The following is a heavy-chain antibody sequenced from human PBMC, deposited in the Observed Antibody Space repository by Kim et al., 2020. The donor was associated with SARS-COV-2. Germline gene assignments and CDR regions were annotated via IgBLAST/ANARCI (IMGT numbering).Heavy chain of an antibody. Sequence: GGSLRLSCAASGFTFDDYAMHWVRQAPGKGLEWVSGISWNSGSIGYADSVKGRFTISRDNAKNSLYLQMNSLRAEDTALYYCAKDTVAAAHHDAFDIWG. J-gene: IGHJ3*02. CDR2: ISWNSGSI. D-gene: IGHD6-13*01. CDR1: GFTFDDYA. CDR3: AKDTVAAAHHDAFDI. V-gene: IGHV3-9*01.